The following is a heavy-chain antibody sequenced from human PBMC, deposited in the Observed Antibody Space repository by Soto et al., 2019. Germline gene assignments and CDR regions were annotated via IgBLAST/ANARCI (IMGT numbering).Heavy chain of an antibody. Sequence: PSETLSLTYTVSGGSVSSGSYCWSWIRQPPGKGLEWIGYIYYSGSTNYNPSLKSRVTISVDTSKNQFSLKLSSVTAADTAVYYCARGFRIAAAGTPGTSYYGMDVWGQGTTVTVSS. V-gene: IGHV4-61*01. CDR3: ARGFRIAAAGTPGTSYYGMDV. J-gene: IGHJ6*02. CDR2: IYYSGST. CDR1: GGSVSSGSYC. D-gene: IGHD6-13*01.